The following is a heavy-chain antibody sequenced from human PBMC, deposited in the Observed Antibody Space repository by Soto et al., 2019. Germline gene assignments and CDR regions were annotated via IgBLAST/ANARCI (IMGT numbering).Heavy chain of an antibody. CDR3: ATGEVVPAYPNWLDT. D-gene: IGHD2-15*01. CDR1: GGTIRTYT. Sequence: VQLVQSGPELKKPGSSVKVSCRASGGTIRTYTISWVRQAPGQGLEWMGAFIPIFPAPNFAQKFKDRRTITADDSTNTAFMELSSLTSEDTALYYCATGEVVPAYPNWLDTWGQGSLVTVSS. V-gene: IGHV1-69*12. J-gene: IGHJ5*02. CDR2: FIPIFPAP.